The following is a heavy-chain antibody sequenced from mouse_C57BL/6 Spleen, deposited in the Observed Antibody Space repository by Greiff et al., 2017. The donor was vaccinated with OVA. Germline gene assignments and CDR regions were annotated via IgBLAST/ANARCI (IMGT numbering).Heavy chain of an antibody. CDR1: GYTFTDYN. Sequence: VQLQQSGPELVKPGASVKIPCKASGYTFTDYNMDWVKQSHGKSLEWIGDINPNNGGTIYNQKFQGKATLTVDKSSSTAYMELRRLTSEDTAVYYCARADYYGSSDWFAYWGQGTLVTVSA. D-gene: IGHD1-1*01. V-gene: IGHV1-18*01. CDR3: ARADYYGSSDWFAY. J-gene: IGHJ3*01. CDR2: INPNNGGT.